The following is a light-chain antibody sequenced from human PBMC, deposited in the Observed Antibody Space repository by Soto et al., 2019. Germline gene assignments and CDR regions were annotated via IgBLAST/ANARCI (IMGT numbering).Light chain of an antibody. CDR1: NIGTKS. Sequence: ELTQPPSVSVAPGQTATVTCGADNIGTKSVHWYQKKPGQAPLLVVFADSDRPPGIPARFSAFNSGNTATLTINMVEDGDEADYYCHVWDISAEQVVFGGGTKLTVL. CDR2: ADS. CDR3: HVWDISAEQVV. J-gene: IGLJ2*01. V-gene: IGLV3-21*02.